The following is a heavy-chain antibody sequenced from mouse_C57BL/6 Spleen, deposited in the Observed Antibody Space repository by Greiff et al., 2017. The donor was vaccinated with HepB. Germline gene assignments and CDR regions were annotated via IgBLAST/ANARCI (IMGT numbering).Heavy chain of an antibody. CDR1: GYAFSSSW. Sequence: VQLQQSGPELVKPGASVKISCKASGYAFSSSWMNWVKQRPGKGLEWIGRIYPGDGDTNYNGKFKGKATLTADKSSSTAYMQLSSLTSEDSAVYFCARSRDYWYYFDYWGQGTTLTVSS. CDR2: IYPGDGDT. J-gene: IGHJ2*01. CDR3: ARSRDYWYYFDY. D-gene: IGHD1-1*01. V-gene: IGHV1-82*01.